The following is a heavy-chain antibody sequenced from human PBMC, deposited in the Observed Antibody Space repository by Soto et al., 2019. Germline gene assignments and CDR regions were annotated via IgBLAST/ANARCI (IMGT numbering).Heavy chain of an antibody. CDR2: INPSGGST. CDR1: GYAFTSYH. CDR3: AKELIGWRYFAY. Sequence: ASVKVSCKASGYAFTSYHMHWVRQAPGQGLQWMGIINPSGGSTFYAQKFQGRVTMTRDTSTSTVYMDLSSLRAEDTAVYYCAKELIGWRYFAYWGQGTLVTVSS. D-gene: IGHD6-19*01. J-gene: IGHJ4*02. V-gene: IGHV1-46*01.